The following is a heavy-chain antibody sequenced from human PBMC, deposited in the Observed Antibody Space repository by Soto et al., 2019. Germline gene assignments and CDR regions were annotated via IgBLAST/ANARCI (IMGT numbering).Heavy chain of an antibody. CDR1: GGSVSSGSYY. D-gene: IGHD3-9*01. V-gene: IGHV4-61*01. CDR3: TRGLVDSSPPYTYHGMDV. J-gene: IGHJ6*02. Sequence: SETLSLTCTVSGGSVSSGSYYWSWIRQPPGKGLEWIGYIYYSGSTNYNPSLKSRVTISVDTSKNQFSLKLSSVTAADTAVYYCTRGLVDSSPPYTYHGMDVWGQGTTVTVSS. CDR2: IYYSGST.